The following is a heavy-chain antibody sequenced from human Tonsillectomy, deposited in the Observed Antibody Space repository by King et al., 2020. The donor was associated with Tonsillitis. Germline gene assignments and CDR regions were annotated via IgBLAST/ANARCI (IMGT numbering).Heavy chain of an antibody. J-gene: IGHJ6*03. D-gene: IGHD3-3*01. CDR1: GGSISSYY. CDR2: IYYSGST. CDR3: ARDSTQSYYDFWSGYLGGYYYMDV. V-gene: IGHV4-59*01. Sequence: VQLQESGPGLVKPSETLSLTCTVSGGSISSYYWSWLRQPPGKGLEWIGYIYYSGSTNYNPSLKSRVTISVDTSKNQFSLKLSSVTAADTAVYYCARDSTQSYYDFWSGYLGGYYYMDVWGKGTTVTVSS.